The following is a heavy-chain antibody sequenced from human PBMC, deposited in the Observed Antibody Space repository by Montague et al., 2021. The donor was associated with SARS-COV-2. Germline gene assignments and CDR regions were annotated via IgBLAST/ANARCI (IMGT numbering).Heavy chain of an antibody. J-gene: IGHJ6*02. V-gene: IGHV4-34*01. CDR1: GGSFSGFY. Sequence: SETLSLTCAVYGGSFSGFYWSWIRQPPGKGLEWIGEINHSGSTNYNPSLKSRVTISVDTSKNQFSLKLSSVTAADTAVYYCAGRRPISSWLYYYSSGMDVWGQGTTVTVSS. CDR3: AGRRPISSWLYYYSSGMDV. D-gene: IGHD6-13*01. CDR2: INHSGST.